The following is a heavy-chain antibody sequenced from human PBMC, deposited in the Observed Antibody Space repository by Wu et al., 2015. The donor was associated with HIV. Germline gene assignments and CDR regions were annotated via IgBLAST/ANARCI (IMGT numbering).Heavy chain of an antibody. CDR1: GGTFSSDS. CDR2: VIPILQIP. Sequence: VQLVQSGAEVKKPGSSVKVSCKASGGTFSSDSITWVRRAPGQGLEWMGGVIPILQIPTYAQKFQGRLTITADESTATAYMELSSLRSEDTATYYCAIMPGYCTSGDCPWGQGTLVIVSS. CDR3: AIMPGYCTSGDCP. J-gene: IGHJ5*02. D-gene: IGHD2-8*01. V-gene: IGHV1-69*12.